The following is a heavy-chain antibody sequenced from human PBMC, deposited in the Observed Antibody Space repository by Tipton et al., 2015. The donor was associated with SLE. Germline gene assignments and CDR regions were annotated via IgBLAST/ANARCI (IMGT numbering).Heavy chain of an antibody. Sequence: SLRLSCAASGFTFRTYAMAWVRQSPGKGLEWVPLISGGGGSTHYADSVRGRFTISRDNSKNTLSLQLNTLRADDTAIYYCAKDRYCGGGTCFASYFDLWGQGTPVTVSS. V-gene: IGHV3-23*01. D-gene: IGHD2-21*01. CDR3: AKDRYCGGGTCFASYFDL. CDR2: ISGGGGST. J-gene: IGHJ4*02. CDR1: GFTFRTYA.